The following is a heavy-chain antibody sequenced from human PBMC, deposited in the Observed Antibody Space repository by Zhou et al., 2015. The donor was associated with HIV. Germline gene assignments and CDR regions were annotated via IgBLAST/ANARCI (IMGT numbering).Heavy chain of an antibody. CDR1: GGTFSSYA. CDR2: IIPIFGTA. Sequence: QVQLVQSGAEVKKPGSSVKVSCKASGGTFSSYAISWVRQAPGQGLEWMGGIIPIFGTANYAQKFQGRVTITADESTSTAYMELSSLRSEDTAVYYCARADSNTVAYIAAAGTGYYYYYMDVWGKGTTVTVSS. CDR3: ARADSNTVAYIAAAGTGYYYYYMDV. D-gene: IGHD6-13*01. V-gene: IGHV1-69*01. J-gene: IGHJ6*03.